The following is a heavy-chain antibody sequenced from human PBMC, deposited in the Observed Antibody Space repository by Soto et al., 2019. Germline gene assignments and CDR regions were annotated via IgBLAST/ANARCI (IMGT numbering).Heavy chain of an antibody. CDR3: AKSIVPKIARVFDV. J-gene: IGHJ4*02. CDR2: ISYDGYTQ. CDR1: GFVFNAHA. V-gene: IGHV3-30*04. Sequence: VGSLRLSCTASGFVFNAHAMHWVRQAPGKGLEWVAVISYDGYTQNYADSVRGRFTISRDNSENTLYLQMTTPRTDDTAVYFCAKSIVPKIARVFDVWGPGTLVTVSS. D-gene: IGHD2-21*01.